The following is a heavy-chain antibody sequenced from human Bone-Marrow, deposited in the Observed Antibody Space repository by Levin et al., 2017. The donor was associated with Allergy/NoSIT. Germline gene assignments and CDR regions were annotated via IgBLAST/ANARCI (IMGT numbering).Heavy chain of an antibody. CDR2: ISGSGGST. CDR1: GFTFNNYA. V-gene: IGHV3-23*01. D-gene: IGHD3-10*01. J-gene: IGHJ4*02. Sequence: ETLSLTCAASGFTFNNYAMSWVRQAPGKGLEWVSAISGSGGSTYYADSVTGRFSISRDNSKNTVYLQMNSLRAGDTAVYYCAKDKTFPWYGDNKFDSWGQGTLVTVSS. CDR3: AKDKTFPWYGDNKFDS.